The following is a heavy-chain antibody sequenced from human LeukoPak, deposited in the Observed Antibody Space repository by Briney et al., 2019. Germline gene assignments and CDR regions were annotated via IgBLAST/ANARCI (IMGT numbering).Heavy chain of an antibody. CDR1: GGSFSGYY. CDR2: IYYSGST. V-gene: IGHV4-59*01. D-gene: IGHD3-16*01. J-gene: IGHJ4*02. Sequence: PSETLSLTCAVYGGSFSGYYWSWIRQPPGKGLEWIGYIYYSGSTNYNPSLKSRVTISVDTSKNQFSLKLSSVTAADTAVYYCARGGVTFDYWGQGTLVTVSS. CDR3: ARGGVTFDY.